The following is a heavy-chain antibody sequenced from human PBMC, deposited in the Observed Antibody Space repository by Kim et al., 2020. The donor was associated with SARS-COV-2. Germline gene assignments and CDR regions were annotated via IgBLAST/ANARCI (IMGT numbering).Heavy chain of an antibody. CDR1: GFTFSSYG. CDR3: AKDQYSGYDEYWYFDL. V-gene: IGHV3-30*18. Sequence: GGSLRLSCAASGFTFSSYGMHWVRQAPGKGLEWVAVISYDGSNKYYADSVKGRFTISRDNSKNTLYLQMNSLRAEDTAVYYCAKDQYSGYDEYWYFDLWGRGTLVTVSS. J-gene: IGHJ2*01. CDR2: ISYDGSNK. D-gene: IGHD5-12*01.